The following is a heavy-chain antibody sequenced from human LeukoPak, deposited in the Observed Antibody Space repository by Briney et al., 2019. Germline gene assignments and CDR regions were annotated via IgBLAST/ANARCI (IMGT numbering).Heavy chain of an antibody. CDR3: AKEEGYCSSTSCSRLFDY. D-gene: IGHD2-2*01. CDR2: ISGSGGST. CDR1: GFTFSSYG. J-gene: IGHJ4*02. Sequence: PGGSLRLSCAASGFTFSSYGMSWVRQAPGKGLEWVSAISGSGGSTYYADSVKGRFTISRDNSKNTLYLQMNSLRAEDTAVYYCAKEEGYCSSTSCSRLFDYWGQGTLVTVSS. V-gene: IGHV3-23*01.